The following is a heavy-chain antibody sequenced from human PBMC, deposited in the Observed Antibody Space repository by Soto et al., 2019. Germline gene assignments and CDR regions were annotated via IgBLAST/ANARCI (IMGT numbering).Heavy chain of an antibody. J-gene: IGHJ4*02. CDR1: GGSVSSGSYY. CDR3: ARDSGSSAYFDY. Sequence: SKTLSLTCTVSGGSVSSGSYYWSWIRQPPGKGLEWIGYIYYSGSTNYNPSLKSRVTISVDTSKNQFSLKLSSVTAADTAVYYCARDSGSSAYFDYWGQGTLVTVSS. CDR2: IYYSGST. V-gene: IGHV4-61*01. D-gene: IGHD6-6*01.